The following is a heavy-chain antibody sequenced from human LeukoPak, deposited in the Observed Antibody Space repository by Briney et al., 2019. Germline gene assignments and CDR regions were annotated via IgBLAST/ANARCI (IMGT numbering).Heavy chain of an antibody. CDR1: GFTFSSYA. V-gene: IGHV3-23*01. J-gene: IGHJ4*02. CDR3: AKGGGNYYDSSGYYY. D-gene: IGHD3-22*01. CDR2: ISGSGGST. Sequence: PGGSLRLSCAASGFTFSSYAMSWVRQAPGKGLEWVSAISGSGGSTYYADSVKGRFTISRDNSKNTLYLQMNSLRAEDTAVYYCAKGGGNYYDSSGYYYWGQETLVTVSS.